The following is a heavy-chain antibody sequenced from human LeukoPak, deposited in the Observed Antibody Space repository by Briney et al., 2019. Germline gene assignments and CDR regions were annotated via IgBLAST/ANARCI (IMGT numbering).Heavy chain of an antibody. Sequence: SETLSLTCTVSGASISSYYWSWIRQPAGKGLEWIGRTYITGSTNYNPSLKSRVTISVDTSKNQFSLKLSSVTAADTAVYYCARFSSSFYYFDYWGQGTLVTVSS. D-gene: IGHD6-13*01. V-gene: IGHV4-4*07. CDR2: TYITGST. J-gene: IGHJ4*02. CDR1: GASISSYY. CDR3: ARFSSSFYYFDY.